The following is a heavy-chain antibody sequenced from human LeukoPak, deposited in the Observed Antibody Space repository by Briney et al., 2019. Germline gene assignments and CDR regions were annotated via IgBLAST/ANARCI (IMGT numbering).Heavy chain of an antibody. D-gene: IGHD3-22*01. CDR1: GYTFSNYS. CDR3: ARGRRSSGYSSPDY. V-gene: IGHV3-21*01. Sequence: GGSLRLSCAASGYTFSNYSMNWVRQAPGKGLEWVSSISSSSSYIYYADSVKGRFTISRDHAKNSLFLQMNSLRAEDTAVYYCARGRRSSGYSSPDYWGQGTLVTVSS. CDR2: ISSSSSYI. J-gene: IGHJ4*02.